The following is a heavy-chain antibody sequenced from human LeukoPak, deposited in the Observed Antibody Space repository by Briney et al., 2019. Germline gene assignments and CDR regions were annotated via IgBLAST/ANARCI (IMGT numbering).Heavy chain of an antibody. CDR2: ISSNGGRT. CDR3: ARAPESSSWYYFDY. V-gene: IGHV3-64*01. J-gene: IGHJ4*02. D-gene: IGHD6-13*01. Sequence: GGSLRLSCAASGFTFSSYALHWVRQAPGKGLEYVSAISSNGGRTYYANSVKGRFTISRDNSKNTLYLQMGSLRDEDMAVYYCARAPESSSWYYFDYWGQGTLVTVSS. CDR1: GFTFSSYA.